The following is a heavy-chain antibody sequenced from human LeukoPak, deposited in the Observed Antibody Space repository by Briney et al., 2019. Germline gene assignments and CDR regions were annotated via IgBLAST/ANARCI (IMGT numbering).Heavy chain of an antibody. J-gene: IGHJ4*02. CDR2: IWYDGSDQ. CDR3: ASLIGHTDYYDSSGYSSPFDS. Sequence: GGSLRLSCAASGFTFSSCGMRWVRQAPGKGLEWVAVIWYDGSDQYYADSVKGRFTISRDNSKDTLYLQMNSLRAEDTAVYYCASLIGHTDYYDSSGYSSPFDSWGQGTLVTVSS. V-gene: IGHV3-33*01. CDR1: GFTFSSCG. D-gene: IGHD3-22*01.